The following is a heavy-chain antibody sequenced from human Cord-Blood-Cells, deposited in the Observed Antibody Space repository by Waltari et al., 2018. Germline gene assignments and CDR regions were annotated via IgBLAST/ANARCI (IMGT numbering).Heavy chain of an antibody. J-gene: IGHJ3*02. CDR1: GYTHPELS. Sequence: QVQLVQSGAEVKKPGASVKVSCKVSGYTHPELSMHCVRQAPGKGLEWMGGFDPEDGETIYAQKFQGRVTMTEDTSTDTAYMELSSLRSEDTAVYYCATDEDSLGAFDIWGQGTMVTVSS. V-gene: IGHV1-24*01. D-gene: IGHD3-16*01. CDR3: ATDEDSLGAFDI. CDR2: FDPEDGET.